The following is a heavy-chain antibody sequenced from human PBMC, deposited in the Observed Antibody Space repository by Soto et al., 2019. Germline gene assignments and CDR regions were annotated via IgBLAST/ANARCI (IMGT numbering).Heavy chain of an antibody. V-gene: IGHV4-4*02. J-gene: IGHJ4*02. CDR3: ASHPDYYDSSGYIGLYFDY. CDR1: GGSVTNNNY. Sequence: PSETLSLTCAVSGGSVTNNNYWGWVRQPPGKGLEWIGEIYHTGSTNYNPSLKSRVTMSVDKSKNQFSLNLRSVTAADTAVYYCASHPDYYDSSGYIGLYFDYWGQGTLVTVSS. D-gene: IGHD3-22*01. CDR2: IYHTGST.